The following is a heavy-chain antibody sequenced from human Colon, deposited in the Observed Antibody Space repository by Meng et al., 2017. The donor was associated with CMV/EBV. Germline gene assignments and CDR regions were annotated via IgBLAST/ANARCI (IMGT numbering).Heavy chain of an antibody. Sequence: QVQLQESGPGLVKPAGXLSLICSVSGASVTTHYWNWIRQPAGKGLEWIGRMFVTGDTNYNASLRSRVTMSIDTSKNQFSLKLTSVTAADTAVYYCARDENYALFEDWGQGALVTVSS. CDR1: GASVTTHY. V-gene: IGHV4-4*07. D-gene: IGHD2-2*01. CDR3: ARDENYALFED. CDR2: MFVTGDT. J-gene: IGHJ4*02.